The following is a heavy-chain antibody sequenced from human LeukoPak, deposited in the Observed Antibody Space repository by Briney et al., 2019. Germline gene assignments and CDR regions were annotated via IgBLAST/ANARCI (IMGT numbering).Heavy chain of an antibody. CDR1: GFTFSSYW. CDR2: IHLDGSEK. V-gene: IGHV3-7*02. Sequence: GGSLRLSCAASGFTFSSYWMSWVRQAPGKGLVWVANIHLDGSEKYYVDSVKGRFTTSRDNAKNSLYLQMNSLRAEDTAVYYCATDCSSVSCFDYWGQGTLVTVSS. D-gene: IGHD2-2*01. CDR3: ATDCSSVSCFDY. J-gene: IGHJ4*02.